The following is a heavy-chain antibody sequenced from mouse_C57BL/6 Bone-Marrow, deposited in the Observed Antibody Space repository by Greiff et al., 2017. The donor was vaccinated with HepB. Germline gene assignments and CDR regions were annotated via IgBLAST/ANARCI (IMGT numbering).Heavy chain of an antibody. Sequence: VQLQQSGAELVRPGASVKLSCTASGFNIKDDYMHWVKQRPEQGLEWIGWIDPENGDTEYASKFQGKATITADTSSNTAYLQLSSLTSEDTAVYYCTTGGLLRRDFDYWGQGTTLTVSS. CDR3: TTGGLLRRDFDY. D-gene: IGHD1-1*01. CDR2: IDPENGDT. V-gene: IGHV14-4*01. J-gene: IGHJ2*01. CDR1: GFNIKDDY.